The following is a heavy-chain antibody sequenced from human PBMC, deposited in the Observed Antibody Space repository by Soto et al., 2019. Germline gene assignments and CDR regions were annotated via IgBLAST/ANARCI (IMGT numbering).Heavy chain of an antibody. J-gene: IGHJ6*02. V-gene: IGHV3-33*06. CDR3: AKASGEGGDYYGMDV. CDR2: IWYDGSNK. D-gene: IGHD3-10*01. Sequence: QVQLVESGGGVVQPGRSLRLSCAASGFSFSSYGMHWVRQAPGKGLEWVAVIWYDGSNKNYADSVKGRFTISRDNSKNTLYLQMGSLRAEYTAVYYCAKASGEGGDYYGMDVWGQGTTVTVSS. CDR1: GFSFSSYG.